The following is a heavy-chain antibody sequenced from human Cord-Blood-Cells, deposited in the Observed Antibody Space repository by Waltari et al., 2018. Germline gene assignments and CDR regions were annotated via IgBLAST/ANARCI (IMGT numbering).Heavy chain of an antibody. V-gene: IGHV1-3*01. CDR1: GYTFTSYA. D-gene: IGHD3-10*01. Sequence: QVQLVQSGAEVKKPGASVKVSCKASGYTFTSYAMHWVRQAPGQRLEWMGWINAGNGNTKYSQKFQGRVTITRDTSASTAYMELSSLRSEDTAVYYCARGGGSFRELWGVYYGMDVWGQGTTVTVSS. J-gene: IGHJ6*02. CDR2: INAGNGNT. CDR3: ARGGGSFRELWGVYYGMDV.